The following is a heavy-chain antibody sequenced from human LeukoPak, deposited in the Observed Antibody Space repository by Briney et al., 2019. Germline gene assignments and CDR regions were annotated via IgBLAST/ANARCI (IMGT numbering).Heavy chain of an antibody. CDR1: GFTFSSYA. CDR2: ISGSGGST. D-gene: IGHD6-19*01. V-gene: IGHV3-23*01. J-gene: IGHJ4*02. Sequence: GGSLRLSCAASGFTFSSYAMSWVRQAPGKGLEWVSAISGSGGSTYYADSVKGRFTISRDNSKNTLYLQMDSLRAEDTAVYYCASDSSGWYSGYWGQGTLVTVSS. CDR3: ASDSSGWYSGY.